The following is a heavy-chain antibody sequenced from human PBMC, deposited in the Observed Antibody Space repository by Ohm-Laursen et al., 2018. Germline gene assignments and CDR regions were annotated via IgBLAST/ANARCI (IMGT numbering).Heavy chain of an antibody. CDR1: GGSISGYY. J-gene: IGHJ5*02. Sequence: SETLSLTCIVSGGSISGYYWGWIRQPPGKGLEWIGSIYHSGSTYYNPSLKSRVTISVDTSKNQFSLKLSSVTAADTAVYYCARISSQTLLLKVDWFDPWGQGTLVTVSS. V-gene: IGHV4-38-2*02. CDR2: IYHSGST. D-gene: IGHD2-15*01. CDR3: ARISSQTLLLKVDWFDP.